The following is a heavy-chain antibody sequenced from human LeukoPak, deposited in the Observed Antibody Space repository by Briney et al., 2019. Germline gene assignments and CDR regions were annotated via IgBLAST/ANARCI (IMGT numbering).Heavy chain of an antibody. D-gene: IGHD6-13*01. V-gene: IGHV4-38-2*02. CDR2: FYHSGST. J-gene: IGHJ6*03. CDR1: GYSISSGYY. CDR3: ASTAHSSSWYPLYYYYYYMDV. Sequence: PSETLSLTCTVSGYSISSGYYWGWIRQPPGKGLEWIGSFYHSGSTSYNPSLKSRVTISVDTSKNQFSLKLSSVTAADTAVYYCASTAHSSSWYPLYYYYYYMDVWGKGTRSPSP.